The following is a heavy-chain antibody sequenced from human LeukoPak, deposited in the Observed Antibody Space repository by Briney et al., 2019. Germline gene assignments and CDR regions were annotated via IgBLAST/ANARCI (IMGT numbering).Heavy chain of an antibody. CDR1: GFPFMSYW. J-gene: IGHJ4*02. CDR3: ASRIPYDSSSY. Sequence: PGGPLRLSSAASGFPFMSYWMHWVRQAPGKGLVWVSRISSDGSSTDYADSVKGRFTISRDNAKNTLYLQMNSLRAEDTSVYYCASRIPYDSSSYWGQGTLVTVS. V-gene: IGHV3-74*01. CDR2: ISSDGSST. D-gene: IGHD3-22*01.